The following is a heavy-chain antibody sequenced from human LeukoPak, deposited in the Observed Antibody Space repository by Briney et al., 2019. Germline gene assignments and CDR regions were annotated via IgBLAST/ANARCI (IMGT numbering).Heavy chain of an antibody. CDR3: AKSKRGFGELLYSSADY. CDR2: ISYDGSNK. J-gene: IGHJ4*02. Sequence: GGSLRPSCAASGFTFSSYAMHWVRQAPGKGLEWVAVISYDGSNKYYADSVKGRFTISRDNSKNTLYLQMNSLRAEDTAVYYCAKSKRGFGELLYSSADYWGQGTLVTVSS. V-gene: IGHV3-30-3*02. CDR1: GFTFSSYA. D-gene: IGHD3-10*01.